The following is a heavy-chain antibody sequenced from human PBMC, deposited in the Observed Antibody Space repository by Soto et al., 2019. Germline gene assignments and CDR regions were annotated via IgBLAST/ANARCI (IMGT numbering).Heavy chain of an antibody. Sequence: SETLSLTCTVSGGSISSYHWSWIRQPPGKGLEWIGNIYYSGSTNYNPSLKSRVTISVDTSKNQFSLKLSSVTAADTAVYYCARYYGPGSYRYYFDYWGQGTLVTVSS. V-gene: IGHV4-59*01. CDR3: ARYYGPGSYRYYFDY. D-gene: IGHD3-10*01. J-gene: IGHJ4*02. CDR2: IYYSGST. CDR1: GGSISSYH.